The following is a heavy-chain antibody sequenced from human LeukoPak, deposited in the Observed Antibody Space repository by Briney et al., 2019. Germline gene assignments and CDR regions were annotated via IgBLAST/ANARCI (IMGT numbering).Heavy chain of an antibody. Sequence: PGGSLRLSCVASGFTFSDHYMDWVRQAPGKGLEWVAVISYDGNNKYYTDSVKGRFTISRDNSKNTLYLQMNSVRTEDTAVYYCAGGSVNTADDFWGQGTLVTVSS. J-gene: IGHJ4*02. CDR3: AGGSVNTADDF. CDR1: GFTFSDHY. CDR2: ISYDGNNK. V-gene: IGHV3-30*03. D-gene: IGHD5-18*01.